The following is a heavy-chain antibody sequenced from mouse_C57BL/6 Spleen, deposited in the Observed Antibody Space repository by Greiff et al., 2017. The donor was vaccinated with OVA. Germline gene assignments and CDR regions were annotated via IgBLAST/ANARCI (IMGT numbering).Heavy chain of an antibody. J-gene: IGHJ2*01. CDR2: IDPSDSYT. D-gene: IGHD3-2*02. V-gene: IGHV1-69*01. CDR3: ARGAAQVRFDY. Sequence: QVQLKQPGAELVMPGASVKLSCKASGYTFTSYWMHWVKQRPGQGLEWIGEIDPSDSYTNYNQKFKGKSTLTVDKSSSTAYMQLSSLTSEDSAVYYCARGAAQVRFDYWGQGTTLTVSS. CDR1: GYTFTSYW.